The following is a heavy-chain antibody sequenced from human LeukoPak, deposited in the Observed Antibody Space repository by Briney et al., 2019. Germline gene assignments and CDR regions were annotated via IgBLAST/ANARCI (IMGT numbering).Heavy chain of an antibody. CDR1: GFTVSSNY. CDR2: IYSGGST. CDR3: AKIDILTGYVFDY. D-gene: IGHD3-9*01. V-gene: IGHV3-53*01. J-gene: IGHJ4*02. Sequence: GGSLRLSCAASGFTVSSNYMSWVRQAPGKGLEWVSVIYSGGSTYYADSVKGRFTISRDNSENTLYLQMNSLRAEDTAVYYCAKIDILTGYVFDYWGQGTLVTVSS.